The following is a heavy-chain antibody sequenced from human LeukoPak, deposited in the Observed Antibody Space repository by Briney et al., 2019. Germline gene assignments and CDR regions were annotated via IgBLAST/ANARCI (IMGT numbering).Heavy chain of an antibody. V-gene: IGHV4-59*01. CDR2: IYYSGST. D-gene: IGHD6-13*01. CDR1: GGSIRSYY. J-gene: IGHJ4*02. CDR3: ARGTGMATTGLDY. Sequence: SETLSLTCTVSGGSIRSYYWSWIRQSPGKGLEWIGYIYYSGSTNYNPSLKSRVTISVDMSKNHSSLKLSSVTAADTAVYYCARGTGMATTGLDYWGQGTLVTVSS.